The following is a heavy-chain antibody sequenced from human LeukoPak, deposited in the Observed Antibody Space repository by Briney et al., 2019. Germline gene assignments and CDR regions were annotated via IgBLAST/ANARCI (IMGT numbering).Heavy chain of an antibody. CDR2: IYTSGST. J-gene: IGHJ5*02. D-gene: IGHD5-18*01. V-gene: IGHV4-61*02. Sequence: SETLSLTCTVSGGSISSGSYYWSWIRQPAGTGLEWIGRIYTSGSTNYNPSLKSRVTISVDTSKNQFSLKLSSVTAADTAVYYCARTNTAMVIQTFDPWGQGTLVTVSS. CDR1: GGSISSGSYY. CDR3: ARTNTAMVIQTFDP.